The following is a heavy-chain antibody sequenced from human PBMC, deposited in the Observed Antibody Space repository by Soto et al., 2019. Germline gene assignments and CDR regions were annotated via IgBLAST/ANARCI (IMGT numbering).Heavy chain of an antibody. D-gene: IGHD2-15*01. V-gene: IGHV4-59*08. CDR2: IYYSGST. Sequence: SETLSLTCTVSGGSISSYYWSWIRQPPGKGLEWIGYIYYSGSTNYNPSLKSRVTISVDTSKNQFSLKLSSVTAADTAVYYCARHGVVVAATVNDAFDIWRQGTMVTV. J-gene: IGHJ3*02. CDR1: GGSISSYY. CDR3: ARHGVVVAATVNDAFDI.